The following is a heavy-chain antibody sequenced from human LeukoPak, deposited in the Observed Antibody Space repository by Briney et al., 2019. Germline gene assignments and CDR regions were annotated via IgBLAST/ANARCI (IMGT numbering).Heavy chain of an antibody. CDR1: GGSISSSSYY. CDR3: AREVSSSWYGYFDY. Sequence: SETLSLTCTVSGGSISSSSYYWGWIRQPPGKGLEWIGSIYYSGSTYYNPSLKSRVTISVDTSKNQFSLKLSSVTAADTAVYYCAREVSSSWYGYFDYWGQGTLVTVSS. D-gene: IGHD6-13*01. V-gene: IGHV4-39*07. J-gene: IGHJ4*02. CDR2: IYYSGST.